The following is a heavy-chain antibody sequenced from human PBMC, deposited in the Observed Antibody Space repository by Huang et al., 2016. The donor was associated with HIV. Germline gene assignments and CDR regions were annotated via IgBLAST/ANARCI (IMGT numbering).Heavy chain of an antibody. J-gene: IGHJ6*03. V-gene: IGHV4-34*04. CDR1: GGSVSDYY. Sequence: QVQLHQWGAGLLKPTETLSLTCTFDGGSVSDYYWIWIRQSPGKGLEWIGELKYSGGTKNHPAHKGRCNNSGAMSSRQVSLKLTSVAAADTSVDYCARGWHISRRGGYMDVWGKGTTVIVSS. CDR2: LKYSGGT. D-gene: IGHD2-21*01. CDR3: ARGWHISRRGGYMDV.